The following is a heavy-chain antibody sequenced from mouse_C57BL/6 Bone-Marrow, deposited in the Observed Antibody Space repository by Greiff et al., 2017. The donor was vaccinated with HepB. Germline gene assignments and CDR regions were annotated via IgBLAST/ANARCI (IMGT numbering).Heavy chain of an antibody. V-gene: IGHV1-82*01. CDR1: GYAFSSSW. D-gene: IGHD2-2*01. Sequence: QVQLKESGPELVKPGASVKISCKASGYAFSSSWMNWVKQRPGKGLEWIGRIYPGDGDTNYNGKFKGKATLTADKSSSTAYMQLSSLTSEDSAVYFCARSQYGFDYWGQGTTLTVSS. J-gene: IGHJ2*01. CDR2: IYPGDGDT. CDR3: ARSQYGFDY.